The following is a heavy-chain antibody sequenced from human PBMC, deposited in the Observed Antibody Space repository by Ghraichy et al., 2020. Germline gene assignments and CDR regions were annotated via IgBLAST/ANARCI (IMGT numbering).Heavy chain of an antibody. Sequence: SETLSLTCAVYGGSFSGYYWSWIRQPPGKGLEWIGEINHSGSTNYNPSLKSRVTISVDTSKNQFSLKLSSVTAADTAVYYCATAQFGPSSGYYYGLRYYYGMDVWGQGTTVTVSS. V-gene: IGHV4-34*01. CDR2: INHSGST. J-gene: IGHJ6*02. D-gene: IGHD3-22*01. CDR1: GGSFSGYY. CDR3: ATAQFGPSSGYYYGLRYYYGMDV.